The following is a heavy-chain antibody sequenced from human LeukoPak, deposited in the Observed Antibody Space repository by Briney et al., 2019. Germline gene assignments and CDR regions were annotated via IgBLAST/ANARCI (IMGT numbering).Heavy chain of an antibody. CDR3: AREGARYFDL. V-gene: IGHV3-13*04. J-gene: IGHJ2*01. D-gene: IGHD5-12*01. CDR2: IGTAGDT. CDR1: GFTFSSYD. Sequence: GGSLRLSCAASGFTFSSYDMHWVRQAPGKGLEWVSAIGTAGDTYYPGSVKGRFTISRENAKNSLYLQMNRLRAGDTAVYYCAREGARYFDLWGRGTLVTVSS.